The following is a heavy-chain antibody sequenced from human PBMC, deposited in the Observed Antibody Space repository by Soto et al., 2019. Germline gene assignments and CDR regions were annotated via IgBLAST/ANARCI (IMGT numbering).Heavy chain of an antibody. J-gene: IGHJ6*02. V-gene: IGHV3-48*02. CDR2: ISSSSSTI. CDR1: GFPFSTYS. Sequence: GGSLRPSCAAPGFPFSTYSMNWVRQAPGRGREWVSYISSSSSTIYYAYSVKGRFTISRDNAKNSQYLQMNSLRDEDTAVYYCALGYCSGGSCYSAGYYYYGMDVWGQGTTVTVSS. D-gene: IGHD2-15*01. CDR3: ALGYCSGGSCYSAGYYYYGMDV.